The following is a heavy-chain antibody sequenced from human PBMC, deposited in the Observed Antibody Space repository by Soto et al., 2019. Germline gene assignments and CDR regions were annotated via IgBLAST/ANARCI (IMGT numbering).Heavy chain of an antibody. J-gene: IGHJ6*02. Sequence: SETLSLTCTVSGGSISSYYWSWIRQPPGKGLEWIGYIYYSGSTNYNPSLKSRVTISVDTSKNQFSLKLSSVTAADTAVYYCARVCGGDCRYGMYVWGQGTTVTVSS. CDR1: GGSISSYY. V-gene: IGHV4-59*12. CDR2: IYYSGST. D-gene: IGHD2-21*02. CDR3: ARVCGGDCRYGMYV.